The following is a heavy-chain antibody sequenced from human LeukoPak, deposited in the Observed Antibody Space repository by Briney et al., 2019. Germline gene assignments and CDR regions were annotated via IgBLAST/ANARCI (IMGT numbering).Heavy chain of an antibody. D-gene: IGHD6-13*01. CDR3: ARVGYSSSWYVDY. V-gene: IGHV4-34*01. CDR1: GGSFSGYY. CDR2: INHSGST. J-gene: IGHJ4*02. Sequence: SETLSLTCAVYGGSFSGYYWSWIRQPPGKGLEWIGEINHSGSTYYNPSLKSRVTISVDTSKNQFSPKLSSVTAADTAVYYCARVGYSSSWYVDYWGQGTLVTVSS.